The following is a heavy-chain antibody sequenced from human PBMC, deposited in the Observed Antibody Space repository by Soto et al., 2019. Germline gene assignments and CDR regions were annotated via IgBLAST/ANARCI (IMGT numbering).Heavy chain of an antibody. Sequence: QVQLQESGPGLVKPSETLSLTCTVSGGSISGYYWSWIRQPPGKGLEWIGYISYSGYTNYNPSLKSLVTISLDTSNNQFSLKLSSVTAADTAVYYCARHTGGTTEDVWGQGTTVIVSS. V-gene: IGHV4-59*08. D-gene: IGHD1-1*01. J-gene: IGHJ6*02. CDR1: GGSISGYY. CDR3: ARHTGGTTEDV. CDR2: ISYSGYT.